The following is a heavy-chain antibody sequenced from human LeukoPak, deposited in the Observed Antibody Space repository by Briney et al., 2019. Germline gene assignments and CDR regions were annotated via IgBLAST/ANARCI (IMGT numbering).Heavy chain of an antibody. J-gene: IGHJ3*02. V-gene: IGHV3-23*01. CDR1: GFTFSSYA. Sequence: PGGSLRLSCAASGFTFSSYAMSWVRQAPGKGLEWVSAISGSGGSTYYADSVKGRFTISRDNSKNTLYLQMNSLRAEDTAVYYCANSLLWFGELLRHAFDIWGQGTMVTVSS. CDR2: ISGSGGST. D-gene: IGHD3-10*01. CDR3: ANSLLWFGELLRHAFDI.